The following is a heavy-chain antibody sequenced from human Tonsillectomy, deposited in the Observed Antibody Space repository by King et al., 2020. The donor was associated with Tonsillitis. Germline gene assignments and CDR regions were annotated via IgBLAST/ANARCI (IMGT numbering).Heavy chain of an antibody. CDR2: ISSSSSYI. CDR3: ARDQHLIR. J-gene: IGHJ4*02. V-gene: IGHV3-21*01. CDR1: GFTFSSDS. D-gene: IGHD2-8*01. Sequence: VQLVESGGGLVKPGGSLRLSCAASGFTFSSDSMNWVRQAPEKGLEWGSSISSSSSYIYYADSVKGRFTISRDNANNSLYLQMNSLRAEDTAVYYCARDQHLIRWGQGTLVTVSS.